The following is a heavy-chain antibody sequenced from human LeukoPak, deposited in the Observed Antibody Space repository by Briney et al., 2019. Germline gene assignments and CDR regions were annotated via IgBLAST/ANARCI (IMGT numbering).Heavy chain of an antibody. CDR2: ISYDGSNK. J-gene: IGHJ5*02. D-gene: IGHD3-3*01. CDR3: ARGATNDFWSGYGWFDP. CDR1: AFIFSGHW. Sequence: GGSLRLSCEGSAFIFSGHWMNWVRQAPGKGLEWVAVISYDGSNKYYANSVKGRFTISRDNSKKTVYLQMNSLRGEDTAVYSCARGATNDFWSGYGWFDPWGQGTLVTVSS. V-gene: IGHV3-30-3*01.